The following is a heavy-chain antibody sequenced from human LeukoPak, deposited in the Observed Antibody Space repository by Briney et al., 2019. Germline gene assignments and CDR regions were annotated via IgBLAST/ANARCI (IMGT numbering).Heavy chain of an antibody. V-gene: IGHV3-53*01. CDR2: IYTGGTN. CDR1: GFTVSSTY. CDR3: TKLKGWYGEGYFDY. Sequence: GGSLRLSCAASGFTVSSTYMSWVRQPAGKGLEWVSVIYTGGTNFYADSVKGRFTITRDNSKNTLYLQMNSLRADDTAVYYCTKLKGWYGEGYFDYWGQGTLVAVSS. J-gene: IGHJ4*02. D-gene: IGHD3-10*01.